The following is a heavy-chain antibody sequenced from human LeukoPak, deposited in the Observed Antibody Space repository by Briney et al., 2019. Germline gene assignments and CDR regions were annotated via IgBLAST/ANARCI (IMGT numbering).Heavy chain of an antibody. V-gene: IGHV4-59*08. CDR2: IYYSGST. J-gene: IGHJ5*02. D-gene: IGHD3-22*01. CDR1: GGSISSYY. CDR3: ARQGSSSGYSGDWFDP. Sequence: SETLSLTCTVSGGSISSYYWSWIRQPPGKGLEWIGYIYYSGSTNYNPSLKSRVTISVDTSKNQFSLKLSSVTAADTAVYYCARQGSSSGYSGDWFDPWGQGTLVTVSS.